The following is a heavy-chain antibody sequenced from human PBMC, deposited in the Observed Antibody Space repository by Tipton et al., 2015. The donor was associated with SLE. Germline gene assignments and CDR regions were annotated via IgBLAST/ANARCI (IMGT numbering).Heavy chain of an antibody. Sequence: TLSLTCTVSGGSISSYYWSWIRQPPGKGLEWIGYIYYSGSTNYNPSLKSRVTISVDTSKNQFSLKLSSVTAADTAVYYCARLGPWIQLWFRVDAFDIWGQGTMVTVSS. V-gene: IGHV4-59*12. J-gene: IGHJ3*02. D-gene: IGHD5-18*01. CDR3: ARLGPWIQLWFRVDAFDI. CDR2: IYYSGST. CDR1: GGSISSYY.